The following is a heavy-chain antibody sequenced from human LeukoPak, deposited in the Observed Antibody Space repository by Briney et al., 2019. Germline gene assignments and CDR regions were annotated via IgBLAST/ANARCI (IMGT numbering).Heavy chain of an antibody. CDR3: ARARGRYCSSTSCYSNWFDP. CDR1: GGSFSGYY. CDR2: INHSGST. D-gene: IGHD2-2*01. J-gene: IGHJ5*02. V-gene: IGHV4-34*01. Sequence: PSETLSLTCAVYGGSFSGYYWSWIRQPPGKGLEWIGEINHSGSTNYNPSLKSRVTISVDTSKNQFSLKLSPVTAADTAVYYYARARGRYCSSTSCYSNWFDPWGQGTLVTVSS.